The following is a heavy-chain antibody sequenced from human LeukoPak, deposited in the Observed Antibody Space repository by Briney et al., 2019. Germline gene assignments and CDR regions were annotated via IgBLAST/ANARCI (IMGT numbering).Heavy chain of an antibody. J-gene: IGHJ4*02. D-gene: IGHD6-19*01. CDR2: VYSGGST. Sequence: GGSLRLSCAASGFTVSNNYMSWVRQAPGKGLEWVSFVYSGGSTYYADSVKGRFTISRDNSKNTLYLQMNSLGAEDTAVYYCARTIREQWLTIDYWGQGTLVTFSS. CDR1: GFTVSNNY. V-gene: IGHV3-66*01. CDR3: ARTIREQWLTIDY.